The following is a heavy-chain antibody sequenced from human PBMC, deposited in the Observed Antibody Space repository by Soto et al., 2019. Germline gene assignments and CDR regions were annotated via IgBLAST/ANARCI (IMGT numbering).Heavy chain of an antibody. CDR2: IIPIFGTA. V-gene: IGHV1-69*13. Sequence: SVKVSCKASGGTFSSYAISWVRQAPGQGLEWMGGIIPIFGTANYAQKFQGRVTITADESTSTAYMELSSLRSEDTAVYYCARTYYYGSGAPLPAYYGMDVWGQGTTVTVSS. CDR3: ARTYYYGSGAPLPAYYGMDV. D-gene: IGHD3-10*01. J-gene: IGHJ6*02. CDR1: GGTFSSYA.